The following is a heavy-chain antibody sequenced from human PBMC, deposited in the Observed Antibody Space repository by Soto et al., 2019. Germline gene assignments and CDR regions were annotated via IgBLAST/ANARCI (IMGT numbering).Heavy chain of an antibody. CDR1: GGSVISGDYY. Sequence: KSWETLSLTCTVSGGSVISGDYYWSWIRQPPGKGLEWIGYIYYSGSTYYNPSLKSRVSIPVDTSNSQFSLKLSSVTAADTAVYYCATFGVIGEPFQNWGQGTVVTVSS. D-gene: IGHD3-10*01. CDR2: IYYSGST. V-gene: IGHV4-30-4*01. J-gene: IGHJ4*02. CDR3: ATFGVIGEPFQN.